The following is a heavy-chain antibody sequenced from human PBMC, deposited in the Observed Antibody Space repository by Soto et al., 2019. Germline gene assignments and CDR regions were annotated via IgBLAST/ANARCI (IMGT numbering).Heavy chain of an antibody. J-gene: IGHJ6*02. CDR2: ISSSGSTI. CDR3: AREPTGVYYYYYGMDV. V-gene: IGHV3-11*01. D-gene: IGHD7-27*01. Sequence: GGSLRLSCAASGFTFSDYYMSWIRQAPGKGLEWVSYISSSGSTIYYADSVKGRFTISRDNAKNSLYLQMNSLRAEDTAVYYCAREPTGVYYYYYGMDVWGQGTTVTVSS. CDR1: GFTFSDYY.